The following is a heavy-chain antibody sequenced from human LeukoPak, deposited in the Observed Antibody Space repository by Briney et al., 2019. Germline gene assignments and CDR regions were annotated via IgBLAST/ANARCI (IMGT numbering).Heavy chain of an antibody. J-gene: IGHJ4*02. CDR3: ARGRTDFDY. CDR1: GFTFSYYS. CDR2: ISSTSSII. V-gene: IGHV3-48*02. Sequence: GGSLRLSCAASGFTFSYYSMNWVRQAPGKGLEWVSYISSTSSIIYYTDSVKGRFTISRDNAKNSLYLQMNSLRDEDTAMYYCARGRTDFDYWGRGTLVTVSS.